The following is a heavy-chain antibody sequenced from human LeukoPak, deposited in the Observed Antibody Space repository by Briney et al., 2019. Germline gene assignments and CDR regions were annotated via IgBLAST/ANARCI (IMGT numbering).Heavy chain of an antibody. CDR1: GFTFSSYE. CDR3: ARESIAVAGAPFDY. J-gene: IGHJ4*02. D-gene: IGHD6-19*01. V-gene: IGHV3-48*03. CDR2: ISSGSTI. Sequence: GGSLRLSCAASGFTFSSYEMNWVRQAPGKGLEWVSYISSGSTIYDADSVKARFTISRDNAKNSLYLQMNSLRADDTAVYYCARESIAVAGAPFDYWGQGTLVTVSS.